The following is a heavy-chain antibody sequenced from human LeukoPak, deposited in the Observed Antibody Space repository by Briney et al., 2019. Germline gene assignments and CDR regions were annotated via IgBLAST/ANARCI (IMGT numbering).Heavy chain of an antibody. CDR2: ISGTGIYI. D-gene: IGHD3-10*01. Sequence: GGSLRLSCAASGLTFSSYAMSWVRQAPGKGLVWVSAISGTGIYIYHADSVKDRFTISRDNSKNTLYLQMNSLRVEDTAIYYCAKDTVRGDFDYWGQGTLVTVSS. V-gene: IGHV3-23*01. J-gene: IGHJ4*02. CDR3: AKDTVRGDFDY. CDR1: GLTFSSYA.